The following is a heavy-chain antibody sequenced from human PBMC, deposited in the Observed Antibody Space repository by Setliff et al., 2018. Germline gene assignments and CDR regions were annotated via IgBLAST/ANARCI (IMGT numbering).Heavy chain of an antibody. J-gene: IGHJ4*02. CDR1: GYTFRSYD. Sequence: ASVKVSCKASGYTFRSYDINWVRQATGQGLEWMGWMNPNSGNTGYAQKFQGRVTMTEDTSTDTAYMELSSLRSEDTAAYYCARLGVYFDYWGQGTLVTAPQ. CDR2: MNPNSGNT. V-gene: IGHV1-8*02. CDR3: ARLGVYFDY.